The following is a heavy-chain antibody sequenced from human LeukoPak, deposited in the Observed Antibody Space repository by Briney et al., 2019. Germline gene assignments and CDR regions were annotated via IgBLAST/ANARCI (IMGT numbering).Heavy chain of an antibody. CDR1: GFMFNDYA. CDR2: ISGSGGST. D-gene: IGHD3-22*01. J-gene: IGHJ4*02. V-gene: IGHV3-23*01. CDR3: ALDYYDVNGYSRGWDY. Sequence: GGSLRLSCAASGFMFNDYAMAWVRQAPGKGLEWVSAISGSGGSTYYADSVKGRFTVSRDNSKKTLYLQMNSLRADDMAVYYCALDYYDVNGYSRGWDYWGQGTLVAVSS.